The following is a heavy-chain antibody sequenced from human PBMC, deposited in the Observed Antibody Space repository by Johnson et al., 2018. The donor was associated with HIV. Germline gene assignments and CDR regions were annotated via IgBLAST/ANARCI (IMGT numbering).Heavy chain of an antibody. CDR1: GLTFSSYG. J-gene: IGHJ3*02. V-gene: IGHV3-30*19. CDR2: ISYDGSNK. D-gene: IGHD2-15*01. Sequence: QVQLVESGGGVVQPGGYLRLSCAAPGLTFSSYGMLWVRQAPGKGLEWVAVISYDGSNKYYADSVKGRFTISRDNSKNTLYLQMNSLRAEDTAVYYCARDRSRQLLLTSDAFDIWGQGTMVTVSS. CDR3: ARDRSRQLLLTSDAFDI.